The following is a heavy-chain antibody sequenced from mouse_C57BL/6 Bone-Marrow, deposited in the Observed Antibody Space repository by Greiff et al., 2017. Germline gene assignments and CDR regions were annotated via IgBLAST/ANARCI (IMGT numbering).Heavy chain of an antibody. J-gene: IGHJ1*03. Sequence: VQLKESGAELVRPGASVTLSCKASGYTFTDYEMHWVKQTPVHGLEWIGAIDPETGGTAYNQKFKGKAILTADKSSSTAYMELRSLTSEDSAVYYCTRGLRRGWYFDVWGTGTTVTVSS. V-gene: IGHV1-15*01. CDR1: GYTFTDYE. CDR2: IDPETGGT. D-gene: IGHD2-4*01. CDR3: TRGLRRGWYFDV.